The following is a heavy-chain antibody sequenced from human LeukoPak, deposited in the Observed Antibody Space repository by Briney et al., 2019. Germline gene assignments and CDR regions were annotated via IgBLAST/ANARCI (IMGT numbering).Heavy chain of an antibody. Sequence: SETLSLTCTVSGGSINNHYWIWIRQPPGKGLEWIGYIYYSGSTTYSPSLRSRVTISLDTSKNQFSLNLNSVTAADTAVYYCARRDYASGSYGSWGQGTLVTVSS. D-gene: IGHD3-10*01. CDR3: ARRDYASGSYGS. CDR2: IYYSGST. J-gene: IGHJ5*02. V-gene: IGHV4-59*08. CDR1: GGSINNHY.